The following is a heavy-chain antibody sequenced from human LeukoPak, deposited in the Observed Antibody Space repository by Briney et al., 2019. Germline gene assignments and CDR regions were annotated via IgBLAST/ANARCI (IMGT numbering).Heavy chain of an antibody. CDR2: INSDGSST. V-gene: IGHV3-74*01. CDR1: GFTFSSYW. D-gene: IGHD4-17*01. CDR3: AREIAYGDYVGMDV. Sequence: GGSLRLSCAASGFTFSSYWMHWVRQAPGKGLVWVSRINSDGSSTSYADSVKGRFTISRDNAKNTLYLQMNSLRAKDTAMYYCAREIAYGDYVGMDVWGQGTTVTVSS. J-gene: IGHJ6*02.